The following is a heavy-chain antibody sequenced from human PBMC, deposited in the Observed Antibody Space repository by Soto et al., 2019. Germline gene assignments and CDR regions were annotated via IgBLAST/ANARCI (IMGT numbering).Heavy chain of an antibody. CDR2: ITSDGSST. J-gene: IGHJ4*02. V-gene: IGHV3-74*01. CDR3: VRHFDK. CDR1: GFTFSTYW. Sequence: EVQLVESGGAVVQPGGSLRLSCAASGFTFSTYWMHWVRRPPGKGLVWVARITSDGSSTTYADSVKGRFTISRDNAKNTLYLQMNSLGADDTAVYYCVRHFDKWGQGTLVTVSS.